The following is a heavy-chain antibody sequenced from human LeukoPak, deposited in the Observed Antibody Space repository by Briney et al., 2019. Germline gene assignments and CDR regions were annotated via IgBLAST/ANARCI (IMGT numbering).Heavy chain of an antibody. CDR2: IWNDGSNK. D-gene: IGHD4-17*01. J-gene: IGHJ4*02. CDR3: AREESYGDYYFDY. V-gene: IGHV3-33*01. CDR1: GFTFSSYG. Sequence: GGSLRLSCAASGFTFSSYGMHWVRQAPGKGLEWVAVIWNDGSNKYYADSVKGRFTISRDNAKNSLYLQMNSLRAEDTAVYYCAREESYGDYYFDYWGQGTLVTVSS.